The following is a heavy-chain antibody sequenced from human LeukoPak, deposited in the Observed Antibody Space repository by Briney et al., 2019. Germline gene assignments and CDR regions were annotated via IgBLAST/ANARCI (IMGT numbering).Heavy chain of an antibody. V-gene: IGHV3-30*02. Sequence: GGSLRLSCVASGFTFSSYGMHWVRQAPGKGLEWVAFIRYDGSDKYYADSVKGRFTISTDNSKNTLYLQMNSLRAEDTAVYYCAKDSGNYGHYPYYFDYWGQGTLVTVSS. D-gene: IGHD1-26*01. CDR2: IRYDGSDK. CDR1: GFTFSSYG. J-gene: IGHJ4*02. CDR3: AKDSGNYGHYPYYFDY.